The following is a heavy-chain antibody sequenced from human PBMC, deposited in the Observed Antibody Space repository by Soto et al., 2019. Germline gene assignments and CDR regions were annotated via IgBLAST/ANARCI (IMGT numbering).Heavy chain of an antibody. D-gene: IGHD6-6*01. J-gene: IGHJ6*02. Sequence: GESLKISCKGAGYSFTSYWISLVRQMPGKGLEWMGRIEPSDSYTNYSPSFQGQVTISADKSISTAYLQWSSLKASETAMYYCARGGRRYSSSSPYYGMEVWGQGTTVTLSS. CDR2: IEPSDSYT. CDR3: ARGGRRYSSSSPYYGMEV. CDR1: GYSFTSYW. V-gene: IGHV5-10-1*01.